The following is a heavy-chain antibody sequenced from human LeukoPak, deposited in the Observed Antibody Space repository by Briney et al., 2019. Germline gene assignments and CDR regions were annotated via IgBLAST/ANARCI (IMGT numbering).Heavy chain of an antibody. CDR1: GFTFSSYS. Sequence: GGSLRLSCAASGFTFSSYSMSWVRQAPGKGLEWVSSIRSSGSYIYYADSMKGRFTISRDNAKNTLYLQMNSLRAEDTAVYYCARDLGRSFNFDYRVHRTLVSVSS. D-gene: IGHD1-26*01. CDR2: IRSSGSYI. J-gene: IGHJ4*01. V-gene: IGHV3-21*01. CDR3: ARDLGRSFNFDY.